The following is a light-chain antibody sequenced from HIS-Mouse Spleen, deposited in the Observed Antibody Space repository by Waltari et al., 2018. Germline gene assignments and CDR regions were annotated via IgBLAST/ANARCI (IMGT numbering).Light chain of an antibody. V-gene: IGLV1-44*01. CDR3: AAWDDSLNGRV. J-gene: IGLJ1*01. CDR2: SNN. Sequence: QSVLTQPPSASGTPGQRVTISCSGSSPNLGSKTVTWYQQLPGTAPKLLIYSNNQRPSGVPDRFSGSKSGTSASLAISGLQSEDEADYYCAAWDDSLNGRVFGTGTKVTVL. CDR1: SPNLGSKT.